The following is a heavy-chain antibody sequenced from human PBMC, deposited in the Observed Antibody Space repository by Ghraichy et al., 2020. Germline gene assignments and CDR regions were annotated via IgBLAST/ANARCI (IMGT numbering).Heavy chain of an antibody. CDR3: AASRMYMFSFDF. D-gene: IGHD3-10*02. J-gene: IGHJ4*02. Sequence: ASVKVSCKVSGYTLNELSMHWVRQTPGKGFEWMGGFDPEVGETVYAQKFQGRVTMTEDTSTDTAYMELSSLRSEDTAVYHCAASRMYMFSFDFWGQGTLVTVST. V-gene: IGHV1-24*01. CDR2: FDPEVGET. CDR1: GYTLNELS.